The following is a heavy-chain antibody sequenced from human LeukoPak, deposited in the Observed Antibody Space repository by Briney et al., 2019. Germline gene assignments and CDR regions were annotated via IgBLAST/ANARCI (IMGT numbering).Heavy chain of an antibody. Sequence: GGSLRLSCAASGFTFSSYEMNWVRQAPGKGLEWVSYISSSGSTIYYADSVKGRFTISRDNAKNSLYLQMNSLRAEDTAVYYCAKDRVFADYTGPVDFWGQGTLVTVSS. J-gene: IGHJ4*02. CDR1: GFTFSSYE. CDR3: AKDRVFADYTGPVDF. CDR2: ISSSGSTI. D-gene: IGHD4-11*01. V-gene: IGHV3-48*03.